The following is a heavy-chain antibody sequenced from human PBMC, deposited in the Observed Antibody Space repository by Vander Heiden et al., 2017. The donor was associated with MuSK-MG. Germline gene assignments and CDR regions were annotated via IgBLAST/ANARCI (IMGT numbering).Heavy chain of an antibody. CDR2: IYHSGST. Sequence: QVQLQESGPGLVKPSETLSLTCTVSGYSISSGYYWGWIRQPPGKGLEWIGSIYHSGSTYYNPSLKSRVTISVDTSKNQFSLKLSSVTAADTAVYYCATNLSAVRGVSITSSYYFDYWGQGTLVTVSS. V-gene: IGHV4-38-2*02. J-gene: IGHJ4*02. CDR1: GYSISSGYY. D-gene: IGHD3-10*01. CDR3: ATNLSAVRGVSITSSYYFDY.